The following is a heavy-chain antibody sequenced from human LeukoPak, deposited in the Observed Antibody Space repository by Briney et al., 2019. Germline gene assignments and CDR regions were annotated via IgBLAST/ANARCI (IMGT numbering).Heavy chain of an antibody. CDR1: GYTFTNYA. V-gene: IGHV7-4-1*02. CDR2: INTNTGNP. CDR3: ARDGGSGSYSWSSLTSNDAFDI. J-gene: IGHJ3*02. D-gene: IGHD3-10*01. Sequence: ASVKVSCKASGYTFTNYAINWVRQAPGQGLEWMGWINTNTGNPTYAQGFTGRFVFSLDTSVSTACLQISSLKAEDTAVYYCARDGGSGSYSWSSLTSNDAFDIWGQGTMVTVSS.